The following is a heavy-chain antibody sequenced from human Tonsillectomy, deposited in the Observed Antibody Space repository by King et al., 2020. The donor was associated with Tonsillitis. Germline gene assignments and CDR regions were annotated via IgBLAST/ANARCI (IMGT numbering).Heavy chain of an antibody. CDR2: INSDGSST. Sequence: VQLVESGGGLVQPRGSLRLSCAASGFTFSSYWMHWVRQAPGKGLVWVSRINSDGSSTSYADSVKGRFTISRDNAKNTLYLQMNSLRAEDTAVYYCAREGRWSGSYSFDYWGQGTLVTVSS. J-gene: IGHJ4*02. CDR1: GFTFSSYW. D-gene: IGHD1-26*01. V-gene: IGHV3-74*01. CDR3: AREGRWSGSYSFDY.